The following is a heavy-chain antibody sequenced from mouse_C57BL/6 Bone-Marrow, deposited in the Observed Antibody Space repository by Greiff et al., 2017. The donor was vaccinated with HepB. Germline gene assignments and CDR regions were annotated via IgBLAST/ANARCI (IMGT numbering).Heavy chain of an antibody. D-gene: IGHD2-4*01. CDR1: GYSITSGYY. CDR3: ARDRGLRDYYAMDY. Sequence: DVQLQESGPGLVKPSQSLSLTCSVTGYSITSGYYWNWIRQFPGNKLEWMGYISYDGSNNYNPSLKNRISITRDTSKNQFFLKLNSVTTEDTATYYCARDRGLRDYYAMDYWGQGTSVTVSS. CDR2: ISYDGSN. J-gene: IGHJ4*01. V-gene: IGHV3-6*01.